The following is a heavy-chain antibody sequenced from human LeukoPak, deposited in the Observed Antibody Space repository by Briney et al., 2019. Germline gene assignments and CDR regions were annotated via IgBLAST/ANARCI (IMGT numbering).Heavy chain of an antibody. D-gene: IGHD3-22*01. CDR1: DGSISGYY. V-gene: IGHV4-4*09. CDR2: IHSSGGT. CDR3: ARHHRSGSGGTYFDY. J-gene: IGHJ4*02. Sequence: SETLSLTCTVSDGSISGYYWDWIRQPPGNGLEWIGYIHSSGGTHYSPSLESRVTMSVDTSKNQFSLKLTSVTAADTAVYYCARHHRSGSGGTYFDYWGQGTLVTVSS.